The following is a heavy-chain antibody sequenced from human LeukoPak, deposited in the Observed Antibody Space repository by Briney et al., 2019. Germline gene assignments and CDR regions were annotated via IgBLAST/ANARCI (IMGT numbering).Heavy chain of an antibody. D-gene: IGHD5-24*01. V-gene: IGHV3-23*01. CDR2: ISETGGTI. Sequence: GGSLRLSCAPSGFTFSDYAMSWVRQAPGKGLEWVSAISETGGTIHYADSVRGRFTISRDNSKNTLYLQMNSLRAEDTAVYYCAREMTIITYSFDSWGQGTLVTVSS. CDR3: AREMTIITYSFDS. J-gene: IGHJ4*02. CDR1: GFTFSDYA.